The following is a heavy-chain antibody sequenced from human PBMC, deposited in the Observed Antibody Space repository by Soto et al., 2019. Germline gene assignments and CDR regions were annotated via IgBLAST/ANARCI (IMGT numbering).Heavy chain of an antibody. D-gene: IGHD3-22*01. CDR3: AKVPQWLSTYCFDY. CDR1: GLTFSSYA. CDR2: ISGSGGST. V-gene: IGHV3-23*01. J-gene: IGHJ4*02. Sequence: QPVGSLRLSCAASGLTFSSYAMSWVRQAPGKGLEWVSAISGSGGSTYYADSVKGRFTISRDNSKNTLYLQMNSLRAEDTAIYYCAKVPQWLSTYCFDYWGQGALVTVSS.